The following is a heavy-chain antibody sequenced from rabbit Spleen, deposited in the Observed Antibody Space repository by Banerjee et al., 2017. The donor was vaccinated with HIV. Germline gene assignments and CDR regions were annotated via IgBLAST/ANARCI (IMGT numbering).Heavy chain of an antibody. CDR2: IDTGSSGFT. D-gene: IGHD8-1*01. V-gene: IGHV1S45*01. CDR1: GFPLSSYYM. Sequence: EQLEESGGGLVKPEGTLTLTCKASGFPLSSYYMNWVRQAPGKGLEWIACIDTGSSGFTYFATWAKGRFTCSKTSSTTVTLQMTSLTAADTATYFCARDSGTSFSSYGMDLWGQGTLVTVS. CDR3: ARDSGTSFSSYGMDL. J-gene: IGHJ6*01.